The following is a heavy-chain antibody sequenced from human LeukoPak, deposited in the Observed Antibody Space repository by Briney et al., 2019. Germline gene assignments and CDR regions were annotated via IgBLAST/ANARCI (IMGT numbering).Heavy chain of an antibody. CDR1: GGSISSGSYY. J-gene: IGHJ6*03. CDR2: IYTSGST. Sequence: KPSETLSLTCTVSGGSISSGSYYWSWIRQPAGKGLEWIGRIYTSGSTNYNPSLKSQITISVDTSKNQVSLKLSSVTAADTAVYYCARVGGLIPMSLYYMDVWGKGTTVTVSS. V-gene: IGHV4-61*02. D-gene: IGHD3-16*01. CDR3: ARVGGLIPMSLYYMDV.